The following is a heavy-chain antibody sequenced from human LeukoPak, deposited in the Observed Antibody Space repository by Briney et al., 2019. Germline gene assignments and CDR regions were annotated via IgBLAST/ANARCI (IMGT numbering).Heavy chain of an antibody. CDR2: INHSGST. CDR3: ARSYSGSYPIDY. V-gene: IGHV4-34*01. D-gene: IGHD1-26*01. Sequence: SETLSLTCGVYGGSFSGYYWSWIRQPPGKGLEWIGEINHSGSTNYNPSLKSRVTISVDTSKNQFSLKLSSVTAADTAVYYCARSYSGSYPIDYWGQGTLVTVSS. J-gene: IGHJ4*02. CDR1: GGSFSGYY.